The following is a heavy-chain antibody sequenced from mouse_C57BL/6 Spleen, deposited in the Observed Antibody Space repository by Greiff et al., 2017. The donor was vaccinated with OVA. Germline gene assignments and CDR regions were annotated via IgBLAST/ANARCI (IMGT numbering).Heavy chain of an antibody. J-gene: IGHJ2*01. CDR2: IDPSDSYT. CDR3: ARSENGPFDY. CDR1: GYTFTSYW. V-gene: IGHV1-50*01. D-gene: IGHD1-1*02. Sequence: VQLQQPGAELVKPGASVKLSCKASGYTFTSYWMQWVKQRPGQGLEWIGEIDPSDSYTNYNQKFKGKATLTVDTSSSTAYMQLSSLTSEDSAVYYCARSENGPFDYWGQGTTLTVSS.